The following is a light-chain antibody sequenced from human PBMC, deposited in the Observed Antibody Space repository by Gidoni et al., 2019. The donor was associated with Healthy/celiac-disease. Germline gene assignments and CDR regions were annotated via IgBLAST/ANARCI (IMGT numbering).Light chain of an antibody. CDR1: PGISSW. CDR2: AAS. J-gene: IGKJ5*01. Sequence: IQMTQSPSSVSASVADRVTITCRASPGISSWLAWYQQKPEKAPKLLIYAASSLQSGVPSRFSGSGSGTDFTLTISSLQPEDFATYYYQQANSFPVTFGEGTRLEIK. V-gene: IGKV1-12*01. CDR3: QQANSFPVT.